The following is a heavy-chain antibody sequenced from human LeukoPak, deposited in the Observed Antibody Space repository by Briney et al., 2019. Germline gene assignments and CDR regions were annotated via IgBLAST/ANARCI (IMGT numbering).Heavy chain of an antibody. CDR3: AKGGKWDVTPFDY. J-gene: IGHJ4*02. D-gene: IGHD1-26*01. CDR2: ISGCGGTT. Sequence: STISGCGGTTYYADSVKGRFTISRDNSKNPLYLQVNSLRAEDTAVYYCAKGGKWDVTPFDYWGQGTLVTVSS. V-gene: IGHV3-23*01.